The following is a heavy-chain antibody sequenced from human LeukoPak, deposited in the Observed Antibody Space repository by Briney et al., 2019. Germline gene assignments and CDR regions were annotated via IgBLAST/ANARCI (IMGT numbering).Heavy chain of an antibody. CDR1: GDSISSGNYY. CDR3: ASRVGSGWYNWFDP. J-gene: IGHJ5*02. Sequence: PSQTLSLTCTVSGDSISSGNYYWTWIRQPAGEGLEWIGRIYTSGSTKYNPSLKSRVTISLDTSKNQFSLKLSSVAAADTAVYYCASRVGSGWYNWFDPWGQGTLVTVSS. CDR2: IYTSGST. D-gene: IGHD6-19*01. V-gene: IGHV4-61*02.